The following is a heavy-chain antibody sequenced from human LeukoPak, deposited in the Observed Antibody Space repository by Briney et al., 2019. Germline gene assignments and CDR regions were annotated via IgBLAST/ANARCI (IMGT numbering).Heavy chain of an antibody. D-gene: IGHD4-17*01. CDR2: INPNSGGT. V-gene: IGHV1-2*02. CDR1: GYTFTGYY. Sequence: ASVKVSCKASGYTFTGYYMHWARQAPGQGLEWMGWINPNSGGTNYAQKFQGRVTITADKSATTAYMEVSGLTSEDTAVYYCSRRTVTVDYGGQGTLVTVSS. J-gene: IGHJ4*02. CDR3: SRRTVTVDY.